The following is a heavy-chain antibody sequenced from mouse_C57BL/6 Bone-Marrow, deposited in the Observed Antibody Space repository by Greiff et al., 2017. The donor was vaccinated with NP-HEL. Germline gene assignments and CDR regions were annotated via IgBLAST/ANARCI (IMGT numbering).Heavy chain of an antibody. Sequence: EVKLVESGGGLVKPGGSLKLSCAASGFTFSSYAMSWVRQTPEKRLAWVATISDGGSYTYYPDNVKGRFTISRDNAKNNLYLQMSHLKSEDTAMYYCARETTVRAYWGQGTLVTVSA. J-gene: IGHJ3*01. CDR3: ARETTVRAY. CDR1: GFTFSSYA. V-gene: IGHV5-4*01. D-gene: IGHD1-1*01. CDR2: ISDGGSYT.